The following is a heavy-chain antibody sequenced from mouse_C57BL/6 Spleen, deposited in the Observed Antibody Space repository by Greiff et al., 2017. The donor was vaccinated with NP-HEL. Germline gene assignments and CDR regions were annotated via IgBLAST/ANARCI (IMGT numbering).Heavy chain of an antibody. CDR2: IDPSDSET. CDR1: GYAFSSSW. D-gene: IGHD1-1*01. Sequence: QVQLQQSGPELVKPGASVKISCKASGYAFSSSWMNWVKQRPIQGLEWIGNIDPSDSETHYNQKFKDKATLTVDKSSSTAYMQLSSLTSEDSAVYYCARRGLRRGYCDVWGTGTTVTVSS. J-gene: IGHJ1*03. CDR3: ARRGLRRGYCDV. V-gene: IGHV1-52*01.